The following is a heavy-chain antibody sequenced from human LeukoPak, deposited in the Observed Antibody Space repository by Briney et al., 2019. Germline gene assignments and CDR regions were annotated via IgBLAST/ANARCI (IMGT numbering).Heavy chain of an antibody. D-gene: IGHD3-10*01. Sequence: ASVKVSCKASGYTFTSYGISWVRQAPGQGLEWMGWISAYNGNTNYAQKLQGRVTITTDTSTSTAYMELRSLRSEDTDVYYCERDYRSGQYLWFGASSEVGNDYWVQRTLLTVSS. V-gene: IGHV1-18*01. CDR1: GYTFTSYG. CDR2: ISAYNGNT. J-gene: IGHJ4*02. CDR3: ERDYRSGQYLWFGASSEVGNDY.